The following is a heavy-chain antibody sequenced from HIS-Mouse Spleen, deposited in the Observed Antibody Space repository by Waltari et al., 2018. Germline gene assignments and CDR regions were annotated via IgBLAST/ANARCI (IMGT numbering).Heavy chain of an antibody. Sequence: EVQLLESGGGLVQPGGSLRLSCAASGFTFSSYAMSWVRQAPGKGLEWVSAIGGSGGSTYSADSVKGRFTISRDNSKNTLYLQMNSLRAEDTAVYYCAKDLARRIPLTWDYWGQGTLVTVSS. J-gene: IGHJ4*02. V-gene: IGHV3-23*01. D-gene: IGHD7-27*01. CDR3: AKDLARRIPLTWDY. CDR2: IGGSGGST. CDR1: GFTFSSYA.